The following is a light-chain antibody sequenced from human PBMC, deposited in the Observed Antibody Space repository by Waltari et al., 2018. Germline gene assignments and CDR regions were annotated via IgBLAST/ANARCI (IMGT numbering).Light chain of an antibody. Sequence: DIQMTQSPSSLSASVGDRVTITCQASQDITNYLNWYQQKPGKAPKLLIYDASNLETGVPSRISGSGSGTDFTFTISSLQPEDIATYYCQQYENLPLTFGGGTKVKIK. CDR3: QQYENLPLT. V-gene: IGKV1-33*01. J-gene: IGKJ4*01. CDR2: DAS. CDR1: QDITNY.